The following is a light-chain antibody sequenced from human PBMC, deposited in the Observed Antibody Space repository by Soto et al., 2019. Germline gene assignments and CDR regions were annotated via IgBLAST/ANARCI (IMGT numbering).Light chain of an antibody. V-gene: IGKV3-15*01. CDR3: QQYTDWPLT. CDR1: QSVSSN. CDR2: GAS. Sequence: EIVMTQSPDTLSVSPGERATLSCRASQSVSSNLAWYQHKPGQAPRLLMYGASTRATGVPARFSGSGSGTEFTLTISSLKSEDFAVYYCQQYTDWPLTFGQATRVEIK. J-gene: IGKJ1*01.